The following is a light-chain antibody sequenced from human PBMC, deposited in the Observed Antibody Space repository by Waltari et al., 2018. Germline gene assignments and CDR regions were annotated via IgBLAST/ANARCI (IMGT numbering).Light chain of an antibody. CDR1: QSVSRT. Sequence: EIVLTQSPGILSLSPGERATFSCRASQSVSRTLAWYQQRPGQAPRLLIYGASSRATGIPDRFSGGGSGTDFSLTISRLEPEDFAVYYCQHYVRLPATFGQGTNVEIK. J-gene: IGKJ1*01. V-gene: IGKV3-20*01. CDR2: GAS. CDR3: QHYVRLPAT.